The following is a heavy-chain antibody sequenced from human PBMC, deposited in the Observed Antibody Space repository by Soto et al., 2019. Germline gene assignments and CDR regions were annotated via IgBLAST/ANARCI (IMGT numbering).Heavy chain of an antibody. D-gene: IGHD3-10*01. CDR2: IYSGGST. CDR1: GFTVSSNY. J-gene: IGHJ4*02. CDR3: ARDRGRYYFDY. Sequence: GGSLRLSCAASGFTVSSNYMSWVRQAPGKGLEWVSVIYSGGSTYYADSVKGRFTISRDNSKNTLYLQMNSLRAEDTAVYYCARDRGRYYFDYLGQGTLVTVSS. V-gene: IGHV3-66*02.